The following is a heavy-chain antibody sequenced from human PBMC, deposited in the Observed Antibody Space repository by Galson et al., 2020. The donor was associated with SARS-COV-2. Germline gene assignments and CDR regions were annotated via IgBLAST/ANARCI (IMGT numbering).Heavy chain of an antibody. V-gene: IGHV4-39*01. CDR3: ARMGRFNAFDI. D-gene: IGHD3-10*01. CDR1: GGSISSSSYY. J-gene: IGHJ3*02. Sequence: SETLSLTCTVSGGSISSSSYYWGWIRQPPGKGLEWIGSIYYSGSTYYNPSLKSRVTISVDTSKNQFSLKLSSVTAADTAVYYCARMGRFNAFDIWGQGTMVTVSS. CDR2: IYYSGST.